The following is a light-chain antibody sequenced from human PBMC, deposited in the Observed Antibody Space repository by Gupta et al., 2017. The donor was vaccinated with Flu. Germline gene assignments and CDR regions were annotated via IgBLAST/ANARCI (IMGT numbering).Light chain of an antibody. J-gene: IGLJ3*02. Sequence: NIGAGYDVHWYQQLLGKAPKLLIYGSNNRPSGVPDRFSGSKSDTSSSLAISGLQAEDEADYYCQSFDSSLSGSQVFGGGTKLTVL. V-gene: IGLV1-40*01. CDR1: NIGAGYD. CDR2: GSN. CDR3: QSFDSSLSGSQV.